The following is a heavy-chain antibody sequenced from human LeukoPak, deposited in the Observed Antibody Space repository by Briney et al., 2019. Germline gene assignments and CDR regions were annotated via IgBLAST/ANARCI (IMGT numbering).Heavy chain of an antibody. CDR2: IWYDGSNK. V-gene: IGHV3-33*08. CDR3: ARGGYGDYNNWFDP. Sequence: PGGSLRLSCAASGFTFSSYVMHWVRQAPGKGLEWVADIWYDGSNKYYADSVKGRFTISRDNSENTLYLQMNSLRAEDTAVYHCARGGYGDYNNWFDPWGQGTLVTVSS. J-gene: IGHJ5*02. D-gene: IGHD4-17*01. CDR1: GFTFSSYV.